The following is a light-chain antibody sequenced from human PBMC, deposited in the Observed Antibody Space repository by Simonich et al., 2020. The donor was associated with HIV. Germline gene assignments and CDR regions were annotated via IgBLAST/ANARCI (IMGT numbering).Light chain of an antibody. CDR1: KNVDTKY. V-gene: IGKV3D-20*01. J-gene: IGKJ3*01. Sequence: EILLTQSPGTVSLSPGERATLSCRASKNVDTKYLAWYQQKPGLAPRLLMYDTSKRAIGIPDRVSGSGSGTDFTLTISRLEPEDFAVYYCQQYGRSPFTFGPGTTVDMK. CDR3: QQYGRSPFT. CDR2: DTS.